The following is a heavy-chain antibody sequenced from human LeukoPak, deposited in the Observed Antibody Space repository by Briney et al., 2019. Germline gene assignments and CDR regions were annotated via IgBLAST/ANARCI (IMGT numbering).Heavy chain of an antibody. CDR2: FDPEDGET. Sequence: ASVKVSCKVSGYTLTELSMHWVRQAPGKGLEWMGGFDPEDGETIYAQKFQGRVTMTEDTSTDTAYMELSSLRSEDTAVYYCATPNGPDYYDSSGYYYYGMDVWGQGTTVTVSS. CDR1: GYTLTELS. V-gene: IGHV1-24*01. J-gene: IGHJ6*02. CDR3: ATPNGPDYYDSSGYYYYGMDV. D-gene: IGHD3-22*01.